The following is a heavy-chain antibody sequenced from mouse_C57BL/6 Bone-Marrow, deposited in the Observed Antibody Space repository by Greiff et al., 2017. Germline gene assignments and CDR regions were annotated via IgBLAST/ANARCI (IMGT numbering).Heavy chain of an antibody. Sequence: EVQVVESGGGLVKPGGSLKLSCAASGFTFSSYAMSWVRQTPEKRLEWVATISDGGSYTYYPDNVKGRFTISRDNAKNNLYLQVSHLKCGDTAMYYCAKVTGTGWYFDVWGTGTTVTVSS. D-gene: IGHD4-1*01. V-gene: IGHV5-4*01. CDR1: GFTFSSYA. J-gene: IGHJ1*03. CDR2: ISDGGSYT. CDR3: AKVTGTGWYFDV.